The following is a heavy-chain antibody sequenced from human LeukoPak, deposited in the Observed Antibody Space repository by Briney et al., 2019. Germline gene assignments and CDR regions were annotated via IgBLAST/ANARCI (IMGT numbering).Heavy chain of an antibody. D-gene: IGHD1-26*01. CDR3: AKDILVRATTSGIYYGMDV. V-gene: IGHV3-9*01. J-gene: IGHJ6*02. Sequence: GGSLRLSCAASGFTFSSYWMSWVRQAPGKGLEWVSGISWNSGSIGYADSVKGRFTISRDNAKNSLYLQMNSLRAEDTALYYCAKDILVRATTSGIYYGMDVWGQGTTVTVSS. CDR2: ISWNSGSI. CDR1: GFTFSSYW.